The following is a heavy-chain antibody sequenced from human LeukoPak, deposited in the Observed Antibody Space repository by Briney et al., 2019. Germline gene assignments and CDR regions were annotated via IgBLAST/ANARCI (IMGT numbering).Heavy chain of an antibody. V-gene: IGHV1-69*04. CDR3: AREVRGYDHVRAADY. D-gene: IGHD5-12*01. CDR1: GGTFSSYA. Sequence: SVKVSCKASGGTFSSYAISWVRQAPGQGLEWMGRIIPILGIANYAQKFQGRVTITADKSTSTAYMELSSLRSEDTAVYYCAREVRGYDHVRAADYWGQGTLVTVSS. CDR2: IIPILGIA. J-gene: IGHJ4*02.